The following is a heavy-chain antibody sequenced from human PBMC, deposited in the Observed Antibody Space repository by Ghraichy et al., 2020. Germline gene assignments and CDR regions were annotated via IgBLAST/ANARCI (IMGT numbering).Heavy chain of an antibody. V-gene: IGHV4-59*01. CDR2: IYYSGST. CDR3: ARYIVAAGNFDY. Sequence: SCTVSGGSISSYYWSWIRQPPGKGLEWIGYIYYSGSTNYNPSLKSRVTISVDTSKNQFSLKLSSVTAADTAVYYCARYIVAAGNFDYWGQGTLVTVSS. J-gene: IGHJ4*02. CDR1: GGSISSYY. D-gene: IGHD6-13*01.